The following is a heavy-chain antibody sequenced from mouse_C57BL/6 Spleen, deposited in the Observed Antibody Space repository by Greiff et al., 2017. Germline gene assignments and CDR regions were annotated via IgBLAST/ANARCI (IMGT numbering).Heavy chain of an antibody. V-gene: IGHV14-3*01. CDR2: IDPANGNP. CDR3: ARGRPTTGYAMDY. Sequence: EVKLQESVAELVRPGASVKLSCTASGFNIKNTYMHWVKQRPEQGLEWIGRIDPANGNPKYAPKFQGKATITADTSSNTAYLQLSSLTSEDTAIYYCARGRPTTGYAMDYWGQGTSVTVSS. D-gene: IGHD1-1*01. J-gene: IGHJ4*01. CDR1: GFNIKNTY.